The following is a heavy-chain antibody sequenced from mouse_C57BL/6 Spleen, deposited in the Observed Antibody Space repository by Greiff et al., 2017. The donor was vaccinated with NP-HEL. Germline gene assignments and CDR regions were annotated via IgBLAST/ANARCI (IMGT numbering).Heavy chain of an antibody. D-gene: IGHD2-4*01. J-gene: IGHJ2*01. CDR1: GYSITSGYY. V-gene: IGHV3-6*01. Sequence: EVQRVESGPGLVKPSQSLSLTCSVTGYSITSGYYWNWIRQFPGNKLEWMGYISYDGSNNYNPSLKNRISITRDTSKNQFFLKLNSVTTEDTATYYCARDGDYDVVFDYWGQGTTLTVSS. CDR3: ARDGDYDVVFDY. CDR2: ISYDGSN.